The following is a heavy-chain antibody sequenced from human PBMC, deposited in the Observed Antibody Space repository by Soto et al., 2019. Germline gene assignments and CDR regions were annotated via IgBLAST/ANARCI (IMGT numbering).Heavy chain of an antibody. J-gene: IGHJ6*03. D-gene: IGHD2-2*01. CDR3: AKGFCSSAKCYTYSYMDV. CDR1: GFSFDEYA. CDR2: VSWNSGTV. Sequence: EVQLVESGGTLVQPGRSLRLSCAASGFSFDEYAVHWVRQVPGKGLEWVSGVSWNSGTVGYGDSVKGRFTISRDNDKNSLYLQMNSLRAEDTAMYYCAKGFCSSAKCYTYSYMDVWGKGTAVTVSS. V-gene: IGHV3-9*01.